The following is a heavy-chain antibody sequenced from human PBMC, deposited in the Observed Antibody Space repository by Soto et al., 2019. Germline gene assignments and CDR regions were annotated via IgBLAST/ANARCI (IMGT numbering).Heavy chain of an antibody. CDR3: AREYNYHSSGIGFAS. Sequence: SETLSLTCAVSGGSISSGGYSWSWIRQPPGKGLEWIGYIYHSGSTYYNPPLKSRVTISVDTSKNRFYLKLSSVTAADTAVYYCAREYNYHSSGIGFASWGQGTLVTVSS. D-gene: IGHD3-22*01. CDR2: IYHSGST. CDR1: GGSISSGGYS. J-gene: IGHJ4*02. V-gene: IGHV4-30-2*02.